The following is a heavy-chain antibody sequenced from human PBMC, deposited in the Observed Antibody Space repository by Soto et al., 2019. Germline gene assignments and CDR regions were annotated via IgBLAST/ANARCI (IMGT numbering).Heavy chain of an antibody. CDR2: IGDSPSYQ. D-gene: IGHD3-22*01. Sequence: EVQLVESGGGLVKPGGSLRLSCAASGFSFSSHSMNWVRQAPGKGLEWVSSIGDSPSYQYYADSVKGRFTISRDNAKNSLYLQMNSLRAEDTAVYYCARYQRLLRHGYSDYWGQGTLVTVSS. CDR1: GFSFSSHS. J-gene: IGHJ4*02. V-gene: IGHV3-21*01. CDR3: ARYQRLLRHGYSDY.